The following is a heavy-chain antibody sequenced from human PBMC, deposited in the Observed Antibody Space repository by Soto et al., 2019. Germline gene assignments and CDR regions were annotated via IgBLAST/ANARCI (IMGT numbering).Heavy chain of an antibody. J-gene: IGHJ5*02. V-gene: IGHV4-59*01. D-gene: IGHD3-9*01. Sequence: SSDTLSLTCTVSGGSISSYYWSWIRQPPGKGLEWIGYIYYSGSTNYNPSLKSRVTISVDTSKNQFSLKLSSVTAADTAVYYCERVNDILTGSLFYWFDPWGQGTLVTVSS. CDR2: IYYSGST. CDR1: GGSISSYY. CDR3: ERVNDILTGSLFYWFDP.